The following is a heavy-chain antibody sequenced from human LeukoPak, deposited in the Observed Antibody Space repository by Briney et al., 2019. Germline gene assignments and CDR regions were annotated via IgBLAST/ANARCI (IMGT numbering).Heavy chain of an antibody. V-gene: IGHV4-38-2*02. D-gene: IGHD2-2*01. CDR1: GYSISSGYF. Sequence: PSETLSLTCTVSGYSISSGYFWGWIRQPPGKGLEWIGSIYRTGSANYNPSLRSRVTTSLDMSNNQFSLNLSSVTAADTAVYYCARVFHPTSSQFYFDYWGQGTLVTVSS. CDR2: IYRTGSA. J-gene: IGHJ4*02. CDR3: ARVFHPTSSQFYFDY.